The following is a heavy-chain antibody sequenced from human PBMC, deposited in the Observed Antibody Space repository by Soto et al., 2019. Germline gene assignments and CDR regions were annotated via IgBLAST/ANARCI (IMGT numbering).Heavy chain of an antibody. D-gene: IGHD3-3*01. Sequence: GASVKVSCKASGYTFTSYYMHWVRQAPGQGLEWMGIINPSGGSTSYAQKFQGRVTMTRDTSTSTVYMELSSLRSEDTAVYYCARDWSIFGVVNNWFDPWGQGTLVTVSS. CDR1: GYTFTSYY. J-gene: IGHJ5*02. CDR2: INPSGGST. V-gene: IGHV1-46*01. CDR3: ARDWSIFGVVNNWFDP.